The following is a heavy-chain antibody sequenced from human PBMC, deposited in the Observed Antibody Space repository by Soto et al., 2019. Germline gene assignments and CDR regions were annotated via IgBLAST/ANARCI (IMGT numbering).Heavy chain of an antibody. J-gene: IGHJ4*02. CDR1: GFTFSSYW. Sequence: EVKMVESGGGLVQPGGSLRLSCAASGFTFSSYWMSWVRQAPGKWLEWVANIKQDGSEKYYVDSVKGRFTISRDNAKISVSLQMNSLRAEDTAEYYCERDGYCSSTSCYGEGRDYWGQGTLVTVSS. CDR3: ERDGYCSSTSCYGEGRDY. CDR2: IKQDGSEK. D-gene: IGHD2-2*03. V-gene: IGHV3-7*01.